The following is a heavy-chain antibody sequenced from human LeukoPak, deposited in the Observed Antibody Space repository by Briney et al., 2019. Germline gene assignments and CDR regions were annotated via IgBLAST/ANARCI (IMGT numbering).Heavy chain of an antibody. CDR2: INPNSGGT. Sequence: ASVKVFCKASGYTFTGYYMHWVRQAPGQGLEWMGWINPNSGGTNYAQKFQGRVTMTRDTSISTAYMELSRLRSDDTAVYYCARGRIVGATTVGYWGQGTLVTVSS. V-gene: IGHV1-2*02. D-gene: IGHD1-26*01. CDR3: ARGRIVGATTVGY. J-gene: IGHJ4*02. CDR1: GYTFTGYY.